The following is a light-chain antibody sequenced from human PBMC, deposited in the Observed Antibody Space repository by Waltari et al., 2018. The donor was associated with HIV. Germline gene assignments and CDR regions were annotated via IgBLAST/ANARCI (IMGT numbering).Light chain of an antibody. CDR1: ALPKQY. CDR2: EDS. CDR3: YSTDTSGHHRV. Sequence: SYELTQPPSVSVSPGHTARITCPGDALPKQYAYWSQQKSGQAPVRVIYEDSKRPSGTTGSFSGSSSGTVATLTSSGAQVEEESDYYCYSTDTSGHHRVFGGGTKLTVL. V-gene: IGLV3-10*01. J-gene: IGLJ2*01.